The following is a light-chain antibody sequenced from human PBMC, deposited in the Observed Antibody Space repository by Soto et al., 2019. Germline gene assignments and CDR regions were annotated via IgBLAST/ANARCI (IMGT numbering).Light chain of an antibody. J-gene: IGLJ3*02. Sequence: QSALTQPPSASGSPGQSVTISCTGTSSDVGGYNYVSWYQQYPGRAPKLMIYEVTKRPSGVPDRFSGSKSGNTASLTVSGLQDEEEADYSCSSYAASNNFYFVFGGGTQLTVL. CDR2: EVT. CDR3: SSYAASNNFYFV. V-gene: IGLV2-8*01. CDR1: SSDVGGYNY.